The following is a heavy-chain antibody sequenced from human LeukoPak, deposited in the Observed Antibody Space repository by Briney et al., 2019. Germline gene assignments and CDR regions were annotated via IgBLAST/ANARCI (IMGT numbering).Heavy chain of an antibody. V-gene: IGHV6-1*01. CDR2: TYYRSKWYY. CDR1: GGRVSSISVA. Sequence: SQTLSLTCAISGGRVSSISVAWNWIRQSPSRGLEWLGRTYYRSKWYYEYAVSVKSRINISPDTSKNQFSLQLTSVTPEDTAVYYCSLARSEYHYGMDVWGQGTTVTVSS. CDR3: SLARSEYHYGMDV. J-gene: IGHJ6*02.